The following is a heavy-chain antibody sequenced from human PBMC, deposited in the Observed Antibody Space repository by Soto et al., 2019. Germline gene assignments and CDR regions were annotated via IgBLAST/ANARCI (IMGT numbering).Heavy chain of an antibody. V-gene: IGHV3-23*01. D-gene: IGHD5-18*01. CDR3: AKNQLPIPLQLGDQGYYYYGMDV. CDR1: GFTFSSYA. Sequence: HPGGSLRLSCAASGFTFSSYAMSWVRQAPGKGLEWVSAISGSGGSTYYADSVKGRFTISRDNSKNTLYLQMNSLRAEDTAVYYCAKNQLPIPLQLGDQGYYYYGMDVWGQGTTVTVSS. CDR2: ISGSGGST. J-gene: IGHJ6*02.